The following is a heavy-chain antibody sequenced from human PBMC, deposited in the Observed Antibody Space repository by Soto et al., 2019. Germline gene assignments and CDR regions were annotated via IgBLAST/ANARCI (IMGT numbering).Heavy chain of an antibody. D-gene: IGHD6-13*01. CDR2: ISGSGGST. Sequence: EVQLLESGGGLVQPGGSLRLSCAASGFTFSSYAMSWVRQAPGKGLEWVSAISGSGGSTYYADSVKGRFTISRDNSKNRLYLQMNSLRAEDAAVYYGAKGYSSSSYFCDYWGQVTLVSVSS. V-gene: IGHV3-23*01. CDR1: GFTFSSYA. J-gene: IGHJ4*02. CDR3: AKGYSSSSYFCDY.